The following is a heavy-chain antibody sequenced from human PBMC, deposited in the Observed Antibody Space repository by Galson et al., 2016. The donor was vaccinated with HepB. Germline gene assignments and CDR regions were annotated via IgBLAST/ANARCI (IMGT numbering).Heavy chain of an antibody. CDR3: ASWWQTPASYFDY. D-gene: IGHD2-8*02. CDR2: ISYDGSKK. J-gene: IGHJ4*02. Sequence: SLRLSCAASGFTFSSYAMHWVRQAPGEGLEWVALISYDGSKKYFADSVKGRFTTSRDNSKDTLYLQVNSLRAEDTAVYYCASWWQTPASYFDYWGQGTLVTVSS. V-gene: IGHV3-30-3*01. CDR1: GFTFSSYA.